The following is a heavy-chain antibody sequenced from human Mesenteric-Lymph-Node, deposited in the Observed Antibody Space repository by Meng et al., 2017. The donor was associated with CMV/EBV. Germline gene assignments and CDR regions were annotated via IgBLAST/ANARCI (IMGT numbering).Heavy chain of an antibody. V-gene: IGHV4-59*01. CDR2: ISNSGTS. J-gene: IGHJ4*02. CDR3: ARVGVKVAEGFDF. CDR1: GGSFSGYY. Sequence: ESLKISCAVYGGSFSGYYWSWIRQPPGKGLEWIGFISNSGTSNYNPSLQSRVSISIDTSTQFSLKLSSVTAADTAVYYCARVGVKVAEGFDFWGQGILVTVSS. D-gene: IGHD2-15*01.